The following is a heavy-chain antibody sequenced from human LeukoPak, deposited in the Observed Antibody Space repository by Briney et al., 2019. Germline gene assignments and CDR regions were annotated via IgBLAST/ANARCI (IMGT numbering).Heavy chain of an antibody. J-gene: IGHJ4*02. D-gene: IGHD3-22*01. CDR1: GGSISSYY. Sequence: PSETLSLTCTVSGGSISSYYWSWIRQPAGKGLEWIGRIYTSGSTNYNPSLKSRVTMSVDTSKNQFSLKLSSVTAADTAVYYCARGNYYDSREDLDLDFDYWGQGTLVTVSS. CDR3: ARGNYYDSREDLDLDFDY. V-gene: IGHV4-4*07. CDR2: IYTSGST.